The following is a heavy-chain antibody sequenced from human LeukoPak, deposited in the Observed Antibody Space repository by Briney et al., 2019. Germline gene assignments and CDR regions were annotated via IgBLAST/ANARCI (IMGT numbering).Heavy chain of an antibody. CDR1: GFSFSSYA. D-gene: IGHD3-3*01. Sequence: GGSLRLSCAASGFSFSSYAMSWVRQAPGKGLEWGSAISGSGGSTYYADSVKGRFTISRDNSKNTLYLKMNSLRAEDTAVYYCARATVGVVMELDYWGQGTLVTVSS. CDR2: ISGSGGST. J-gene: IGHJ4*02. CDR3: ARATVGVVMELDY. V-gene: IGHV3-23*01.